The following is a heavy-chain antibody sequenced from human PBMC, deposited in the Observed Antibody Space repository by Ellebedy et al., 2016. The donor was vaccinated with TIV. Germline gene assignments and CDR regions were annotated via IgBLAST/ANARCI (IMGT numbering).Heavy chain of an antibody. V-gene: IGHV3-7*01. CDR1: GFTFSTYW. CDR3: ARAIGAGDGT. Sequence: GGSLRLSXVASGFTFSTYWMHWVRQAPGKGLEWVANIKGDGSAKYYVDSVKGRFTISRDNAKNSLYLQMNSLRAEDTAVYYCARAIGAGDGTWGQGALVTVSS. D-gene: IGHD2-15*01. J-gene: IGHJ5*02. CDR2: IKGDGSAK.